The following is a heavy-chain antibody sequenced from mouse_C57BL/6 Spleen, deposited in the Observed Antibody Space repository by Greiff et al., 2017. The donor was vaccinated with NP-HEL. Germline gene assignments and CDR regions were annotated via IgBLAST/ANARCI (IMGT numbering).Heavy chain of an antibody. CDR3: ARREDDYAFAY. V-gene: IGHV1-26*01. D-gene: IGHD2-4*01. J-gene: IGHJ3*01. CDR1: GYTFTDYY. CDR2: INPNNGGT. Sequence: VQLQQSGPELVKPGASVKISCKASGYTFTDYYMNWVKQSHGKSLEWIGDINPNNGGTSYNQKFKGKATLTVDKSSSTAYMELRSLTSEDSAVYYCARREDDYAFAYWGQGTLVTVSA.